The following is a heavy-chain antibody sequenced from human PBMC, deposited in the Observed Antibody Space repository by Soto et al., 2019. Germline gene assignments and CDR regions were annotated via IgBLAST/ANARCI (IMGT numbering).Heavy chain of an antibody. D-gene: IGHD5-18*01. Sequence: QVQLQESGPGLVKPSETLSLTCTVSGGSISSYYWSWIRQPPGKGLEWIGDIYYSGSTNYNPSLKSRVTISVDTSKNQFSLKLSSVTAADTAVYYCARGALHSYGSPYYYYYSMDVWGKGTTVTVSS. CDR2: IYYSGST. CDR3: ARGALHSYGSPYYYYYSMDV. V-gene: IGHV4-59*01. CDR1: GGSISSYY. J-gene: IGHJ6*03.